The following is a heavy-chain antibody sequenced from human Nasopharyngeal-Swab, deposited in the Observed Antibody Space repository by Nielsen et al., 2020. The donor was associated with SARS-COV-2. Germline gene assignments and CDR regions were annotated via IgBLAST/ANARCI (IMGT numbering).Heavy chain of an antibody. CDR2: VSGSGGTT. Sequence: GGSLRLSCAASGFTFSSYAMSWVRQAPGKGLEWVSGVSGSGGTTKYADSVKGRFTISRDNSKNTLYLQMNSLRAEDTAVYYCAKERFYSGSGKYPRDFDYWGQGTLVTVSS. CDR3: AKERFYSGSGKYPRDFDY. J-gene: IGHJ4*02. V-gene: IGHV3-23*01. CDR1: GFTFSSYA. D-gene: IGHD3-10*01.